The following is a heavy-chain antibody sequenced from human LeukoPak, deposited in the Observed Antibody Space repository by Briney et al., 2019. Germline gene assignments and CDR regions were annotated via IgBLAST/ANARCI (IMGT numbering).Heavy chain of an antibody. D-gene: IGHD6-13*01. CDR3: ARALYSSSWYDY. CDR2: IFYSGGT. CDR1: GDSISSSSYY. V-gene: IGHV4-39*07. Sequence: SETLSLTCTVSGDSISSSSYYWGWIRQPPGKGLEWIGTIFYSGGTYYNPSLKSRVTLSVDTSKNQYSLKLSSVTAADTAVYYCARALYSSSWYDYWGQGTLVTVSS. J-gene: IGHJ4*02.